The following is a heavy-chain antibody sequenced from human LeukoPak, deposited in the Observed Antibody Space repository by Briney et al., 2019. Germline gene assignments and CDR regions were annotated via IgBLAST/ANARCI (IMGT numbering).Heavy chain of an antibody. CDR3: ASLKWELLGSYAFDI. CDR2: INPNSGGT. J-gene: IGHJ3*02. CDR1: GGTFSSYA. D-gene: IGHD1-26*01. Sequence: GSSVKVSCKASGGTFSSYAISWVRQAPGQGLEWMGWINPNSGGTNYAQKFQGRVTMTRDTSISTAYMELSRLRSDDTAVYYCASLKWELLGSYAFDIWGQGTMVTVSS. V-gene: IGHV1-2*02.